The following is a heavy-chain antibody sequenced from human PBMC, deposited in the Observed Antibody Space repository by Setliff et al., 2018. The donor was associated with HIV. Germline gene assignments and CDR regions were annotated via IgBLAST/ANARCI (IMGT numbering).Heavy chain of an antibody. CDR3: ARAAPYYDYVWASYRHFDY. V-gene: IGHV4-31*03. CDR2: IYYSGST. J-gene: IGHJ4*02. Sequence: SETLSLTCTVSGGSISSGGYYWSWIRQHPGKGLEWIGYIYYSGSTYYNPSLKSRVTISVDTSKNQFSLKLSSVTAADTAVYYCARAAPYYDYVWASYRHFDYWGQGTLVTVSS. CDR1: GGSISSGGYY. D-gene: IGHD3-16*02.